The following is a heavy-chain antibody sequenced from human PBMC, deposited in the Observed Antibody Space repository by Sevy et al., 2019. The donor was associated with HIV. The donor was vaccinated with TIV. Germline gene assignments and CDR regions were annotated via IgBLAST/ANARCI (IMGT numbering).Heavy chain of an antibody. CDR3: ARVGAWYYGSTGNAFDI. D-gene: IGHD3-10*01. CDR1: GGSISTHY. Sequence: SETLSLTCTVSGGSISTHYWSWIRQPPGTGLEWIGYIQYSGSTNNNPSLKSRVTISIDTSKNQFSLKLSSVTAADTAVYYCARVGAWYYGSTGNAFDIWGQGTMVTVSS. V-gene: IGHV4-59*11. J-gene: IGHJ3*02. CDR2: IQYSGST.